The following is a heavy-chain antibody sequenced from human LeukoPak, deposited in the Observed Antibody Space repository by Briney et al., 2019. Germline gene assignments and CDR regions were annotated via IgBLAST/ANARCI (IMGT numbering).Heavy chain of an antibody. D-gene: IGHD1-26*01. CDR1: GGSISSSSYY. Sequence: SETLSLTCTVSGGSISSSSYYWGWIRQPPGKGLEWIGSIYYSGSIYYNPSLKSRVTISVDTSKNQFSLKLSSVTAADTAVYYCASSYSGSYLFDYWGQGTLVTVSS. J-gene: IGHJ4*02. V-gene: IGHV4-39*07. CDR3: ASSYSGSYLFDY. CDR2: IYYSGSI.